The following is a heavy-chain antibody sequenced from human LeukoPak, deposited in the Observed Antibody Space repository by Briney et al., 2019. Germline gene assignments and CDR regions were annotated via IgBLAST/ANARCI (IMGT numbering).Heavy chain of an antibody. Sequence: SETLSLTCTVSGGSISSYYWSWIRQPPGKGLEWIGYIYYSVSTNYNPSLKSRVTISVDTSKNQFSLKLSSVTAADTAVYYCARGGDVHYYDSSGSFDYWGQGTLVTVSS. CDR3: ARGGDVHYYDSSGSFDY. CDR1: GGSISSYY. CDR2: IYYSVST. D-gene: IGHD3-22*01. J-gene: IGHJ4*02. V-gene: IGHV4-59*01.